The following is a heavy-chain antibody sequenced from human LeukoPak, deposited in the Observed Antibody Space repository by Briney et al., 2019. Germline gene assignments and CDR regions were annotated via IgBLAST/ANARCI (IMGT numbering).Heavy chain of an antibody. V-gene: IGHV1-8*03. CDR2: MNPNSGNT. J-gene: IGHJ6*03. CDR1: GYTFTSYD. CDR3: ARGLGGATSYYYMDV. Sequence: ASVKVSCKASGYTFTSYDINWVRQATGQGLEWMGWMNPNSGNTGYAQKFQGRVTITRNTSISTAYMELSSLRPEDTAVYYCARGLGGATSYYYMDVWGKGTTVTVSS. D-gene: IGHD1-26*01.